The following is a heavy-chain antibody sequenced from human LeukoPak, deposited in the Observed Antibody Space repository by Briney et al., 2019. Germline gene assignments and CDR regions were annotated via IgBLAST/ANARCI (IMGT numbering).Heavy chain of an antibody. CDR2: IYPRDGST. J-gene: IGHJ4*02. CDR3: AREPLRTEHIDY. CDR1: GYTFTSNY. Sequence: ASVKVSCKASGYTFTSNYIHWVRQAPGQGLEWMGMIYPRDGSTSYAQKFQGRVTMTRDTSTSTAYMELSSLRSEDSAVYYCAREPLRTEHIDYWGQGTLVTVSS. V-gene: IGHV1-46*01. D-gene: IGHD2-8*02.